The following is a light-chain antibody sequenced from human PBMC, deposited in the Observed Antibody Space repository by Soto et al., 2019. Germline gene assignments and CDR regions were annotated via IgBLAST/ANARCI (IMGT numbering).Light chain of an antibody. CDR2: EVT. Sequence: QSALTQPPSASGSPGQSVTISCTGTSSDVGDYNYVSWYQQHPGKAPKLIIYEVTKRPSGVPDRFSGSKSGNSASLTVSGLQADDEADYYCSSYAGGNNVVFGGGTKLTVL. V-gene: IGLV2-8*01. CDR1: SSDVGDYNY. J-gene: IGLJ2*01. CDR3: SSYAGGNNVV.